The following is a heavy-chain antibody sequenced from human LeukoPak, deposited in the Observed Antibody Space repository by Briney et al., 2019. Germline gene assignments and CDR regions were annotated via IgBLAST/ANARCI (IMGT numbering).Heavy chain of an antibody. V-gene: IGHV4-59*01. Sequence: SETLSLTCTVSGGSISSYYWSWIRQPPGKGLEWIGYIYYSGSTNYNPSLKSRVTISVDTSKNQFSLKLSSVTAADTAVYYCARGVRDYDILTDYYRPYYYYYYMDVWGKGATVAVSS. CDR3: ARGVRDYDILTDYYRPYYYYYYMDV. CDR1: GGSISSYY. J-gene: IGHJ6*03. D-gene: IGHD3-9*01. CDR2: IYYSGST.